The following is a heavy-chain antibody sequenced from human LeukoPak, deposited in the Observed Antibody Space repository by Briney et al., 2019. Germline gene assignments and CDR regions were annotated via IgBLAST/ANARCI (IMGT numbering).Heavy chain of an antibody. J-gene: IGHJ5*02. D-gene: IGHD3-3*01. CDR3: ARDRSGAITIFGVGNKKRGWFDP. V-gene: IGHV4-34*01. CDR2: INHSGST. Sequence: PSETLSLTCAVYGGSFSGYYWSWIRQPPGKGLEWIGEINHSGSTNYNPSLKSRVTISVDTSKNQFSLKLSSVTAADTAVYYCARDRSGAITIFGVGNKKRGWFDPWGQGTLVTVSS. CDR1: GGSFSGYY.